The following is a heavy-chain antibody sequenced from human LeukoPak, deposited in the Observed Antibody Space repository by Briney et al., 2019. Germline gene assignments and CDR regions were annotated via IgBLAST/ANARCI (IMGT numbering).Heavy chain of an antibody. D-gene: IGHD3-10*01. Sequence: GESLKISCKGSGYSFTSYWIGWVRQMPGKGLEWMAIIYPGDSDTRYSPSFQGQVTISADKSISTAYLQWSSLKASDTAMYYCARRRGSGSYSSTHFDYWGQGTLVTVSS. CDR1: GYSFTSYW. J-gene: IGHJ4*02. CDR2: IYPGDSDT. CDR3: ARRRGSGSYSSTHFDY. V-gene: IGHV5-51*01.